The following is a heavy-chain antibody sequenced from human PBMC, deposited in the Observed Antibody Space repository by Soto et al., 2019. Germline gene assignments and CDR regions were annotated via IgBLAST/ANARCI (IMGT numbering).Heavy chain of an antibody. CDR1: GGSFSGYY. V-gene: IGHV4-34*01. Sequence: QVQLQQWGAGLLKPSETLSLTCAVYGGSFSGYYWSWIRQPPGKGLEWIGEINHSGSTNYNPSLKTRVTISVFTSTNQFPLKLSSVTAADSAVYYCARPPRSSFPSGWFDPWGQGTLVTVSS. CDR3: ARPPRSSFPSGWFDP. CDR2: INHSGST. D-gene: IGHD6-13*01. J-gene: IGHJ5*02.